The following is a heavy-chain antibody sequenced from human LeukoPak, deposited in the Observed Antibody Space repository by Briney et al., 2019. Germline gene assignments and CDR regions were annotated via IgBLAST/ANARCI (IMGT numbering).Heavy chain of an antibody. CDR3: THSLRRGRCSGGSCYYFDY. J-gene: IGHJ4*02. CDR1: GFSVNTDRVG. D-gene: IGHD2-15*01. V-gene: IGHV2-5*02. CDR2: LFWDGDK. Sequence: SGPTLVNPTQTLTLTCSCSGFSVNTDRVGVGWIRQPPGKALEWLALLFWDGDKRYNPSLKSRLTITKDTSENQVVLTMTNMDPVDTATYFCTHSLRRGRCSGGSCYYFDYWGQGALVTVSS.